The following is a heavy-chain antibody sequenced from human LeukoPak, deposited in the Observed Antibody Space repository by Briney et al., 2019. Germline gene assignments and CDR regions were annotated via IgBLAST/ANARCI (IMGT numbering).Heavy chain of an antibody. Sequence: ASVKVSCKASGYSFSDYYMHWVRQAPGQGLEWMGWINPNTGGTNYAQKFQGRVTMTRDTSIRTIYMEMSRLRSDDTAVYDCAKDEEARSRWPRDGVDVWGQGTTVTVSS. D-gene: IGHD6-13*01. V-gene: IGHV1-2*02. CDR3: AKDEEARSRWPRDGVDV. J-gene: IGHJ6*02. CDR2: INPNTGGT. CDR1: GYSFSDYY.